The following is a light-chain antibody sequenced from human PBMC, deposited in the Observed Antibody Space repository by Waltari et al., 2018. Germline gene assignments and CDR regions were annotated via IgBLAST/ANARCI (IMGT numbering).Light chain of an antibody. Sequence: QSALTQPASVSGSPGQSITISCTGTSSXXXXXXXXXWYQQHPGKDPKLMINEGSKRPPRVSNRFSGSKSSSTASLTISGLQAEDEADYCCCSYGGSSSWVFGGGTKVTVL. CDR1: SSXXXXXXX. CDR2: EGS. V-gene: IGLV2-23*01. J-gene: IGLJ3*02. CDR3: CSYGGSSSWV.